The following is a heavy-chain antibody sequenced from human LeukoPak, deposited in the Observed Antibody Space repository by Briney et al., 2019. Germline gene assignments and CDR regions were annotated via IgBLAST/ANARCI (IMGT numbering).Heavy chain of an antibody. J-gene: IGHJ4*02. V-gene: IGHV1-2*02. Sequence: GASVKVSCKASGFTFTGYYIHWVRQAPGQGLEWMGWINPNSGGTNYAQKFQGRVTMTRDTSISTAYMELSRLRSDDTAVYYCARDVRGFLEWILDYWGQGTLVTVSS. CDR2: INPNSGGT. D-gene: IGHD3-3*01. CDR3: ARDVRGFLEWILDY. CDR1: GFTFTGYY.